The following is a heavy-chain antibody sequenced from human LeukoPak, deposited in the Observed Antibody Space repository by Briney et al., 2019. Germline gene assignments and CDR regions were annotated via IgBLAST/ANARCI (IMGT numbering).Heavy chain of an antibody. Sequence: SETLSLTCTVSGGSISSGSYYWSWIRQPAGKGLEWIGRVYTSGSTNYNPSLKSRVTISVDMSKNQVSLNLSYVTAADTAVYYCARGYFDWFLDNWGQGTLVTVSS. J-gene: IGHJ4*02. D-gene: IGHD3-9*01. CDR2: VYTSGST. V-gene: IGHV4-61*02. CDR1: GGSISSGSYY. CDR3: ARGYFDWFLDN.